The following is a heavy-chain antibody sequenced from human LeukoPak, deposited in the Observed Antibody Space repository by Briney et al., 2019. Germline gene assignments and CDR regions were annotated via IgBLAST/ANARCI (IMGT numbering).Heavy chain of an antibody. CDR1: GSTFSSYS. CDR3: ARGIVVVPAAPHNYYYYYGMDV. D-gene: IGHD2-2*01. CDR2: ISSSSSYI. J-gene: IGHJ6*02. V-gene: IGHV3-21*01. Sequence: GGSLRLSCAASGSTFSSYSMNWVRQAPGKGLEWVSSISSSSSYIYYADSVKGRFTISRDNAKNSLYLQMNSLRAEDTAVYYCARGIVVVPAAPHNYYYYYGMDVWGQGTTVTVSS.